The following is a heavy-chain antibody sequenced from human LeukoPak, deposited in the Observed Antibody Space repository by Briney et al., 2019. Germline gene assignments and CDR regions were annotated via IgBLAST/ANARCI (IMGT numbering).Heavy chain of an antibody. CDR3: AREKKGIRGYDSSGYYLDY. CDR2: IYYSGST. CDR1: GGSISSGGYY. J-gene: IGHJ4*02. Sequence: SETLSLTCTVSGGSISSGGYYWSWIRQHPGKGLEWIGYIYYSGSTYYNPSLKSRVTISVDTSKNQFSLKLSSVTAADTAVYYCAREKKGIRGYDSSGYYLDYWGQGTLVTVSS. D-gene: IGHD3-22*01. V-gene: IGHV4-31*03.